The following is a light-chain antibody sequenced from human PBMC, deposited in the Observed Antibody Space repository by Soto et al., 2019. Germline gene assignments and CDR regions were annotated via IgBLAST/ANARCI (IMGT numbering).Light chain of an antibody. Sequence: QSVLTQPASVSGSPGQSITISCTGTSSDVGGYNYVSWYQQHPGKAPKLMIYDVSNRPSGVSNRFSGSKSGNTASLTISGLQDEDEADYYCSSYTSSSTLWVFGGGTKVTVL. CDR1: SSDVGGYNY. J-gene: IGLJ3*02. CDR2: DVS. CDR3: SSYTSSSTLWV. V-gene: IGLV2-14*01.